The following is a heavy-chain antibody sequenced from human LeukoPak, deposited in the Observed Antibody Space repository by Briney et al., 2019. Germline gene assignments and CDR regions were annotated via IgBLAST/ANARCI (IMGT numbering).Heavy chain of an antibody. D-gene: IGHD3-10*01. V-gene: IGHV4-4*07. J-gene: IGHJ4*02. Sequence: PSETLSLTCTVSGGSISSYYWSWIRQPAGKGLEWIGRIYTSGSTNYNPSLKSRVTMSVDTSKNQFSLKLSSVTAADTAVYYCAREGLNFRHYGSGRVNLDYWGQGTLVTVSS. CDR1: GGSISSYY. CDR3: AREGLNFRHYGSGRVNLDY. CDR2: IYTSGST.